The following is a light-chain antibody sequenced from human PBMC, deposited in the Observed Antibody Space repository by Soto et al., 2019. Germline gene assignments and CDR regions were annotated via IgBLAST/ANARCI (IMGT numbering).Light chain of an antibody. CDR1: SSNIGNNY. J-gene: IGLJ2*01. V-gene: IGLV1-51*01. CDR3: GTWDISLSVV. Sequence: QSVLTQPPSVSAAPGQKVTISCSGSSSNIGNNYVYWYQQLPGTAPKLLIYDNDKRPSGIPDRFSGSKSGTSATLGIAGLRTGDEADYYCGTWDISLSVVFGGGTKLTVL. CDR2: DND.